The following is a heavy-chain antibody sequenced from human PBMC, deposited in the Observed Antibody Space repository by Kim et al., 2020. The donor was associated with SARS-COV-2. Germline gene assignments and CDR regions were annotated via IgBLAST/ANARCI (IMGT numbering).Heavy chain of an antibody. Sequence: ASVKVSCKASGYTFTSYGISWVRQAPGQGLEWMGWISAYNGNTNYAQKLQGRVTMTTDTSTSTAYMELRSLRSDDTAVYYCGGVHLNLRGYHVDYWGQGTLVTVSS. V-gene: IGHV1-18*01. CDR2: ISAYNGNT. CDR1: GYTFTSYG. D-gene: IGHD3-10*01. J-gene: IGHJ4*02. CDR3: GGVHLNLRGYHVDY.